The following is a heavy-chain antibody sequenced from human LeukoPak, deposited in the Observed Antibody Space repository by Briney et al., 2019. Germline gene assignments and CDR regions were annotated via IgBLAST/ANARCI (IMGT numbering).Heavy chain of an antibody. CDR1: GFTFSDYS. V-gene: IGHV3-48*01. Sequence: GGSLRLSCAVSGFTFSDYSMNWVRQPPGKGLEWISYISTGGDTIYYADSVKGRFTISSDNAKKSLYLQMNSLRAEDTAAYYCARGPPLFDPWGQGTLVTVSS. CDR2: ISTGGDTI. CDR3: ARGPPLFDP. J-gene: IGHJ5*02.